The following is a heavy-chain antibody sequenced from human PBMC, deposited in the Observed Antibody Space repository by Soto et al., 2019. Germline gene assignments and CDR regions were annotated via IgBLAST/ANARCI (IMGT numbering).Heavy chain of an antibody. CDR2: IDWDDDK. D-gene: IGHD3-10*02. CDR3: ARLRENYYVDY. Sequence: GSGPTLVNPTQTLTLTCTFSGFSLSTSGMRVSWIRQPPGKALEWLARIDWDDDKFYSTSLKTRLTISKDTSKNQVVLTMTNMDTVDTARYYGARLRENYYVDYWGQGALVNVSS. CDR1: GFSLSTSGMR. J-gene: IGHJ4*02. V-gene: IGHV2-70*04.